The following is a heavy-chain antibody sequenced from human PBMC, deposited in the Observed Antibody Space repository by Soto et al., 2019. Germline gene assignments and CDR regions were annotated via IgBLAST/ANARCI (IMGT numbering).Heavy chain of an antibody. V-gene: IGHV3-21*01. Sequence: GGSLRLSCAASGFTFSNYWMSWVRQAPGKGLEWVSSISSSSSYIYYADSVKGRFTISRDNSKNTLYLQMNSLRSEDTAVYYCARDLSEAAALVYYFDYWGQGTLVTVSS. D-gene: IGHD6-13*01. J-gene: IGHJ4*02. CDR1: GFTFSNYW. CDR3: ARDLSEAAALVYYFDY. CDR2: ISSSSSYI.